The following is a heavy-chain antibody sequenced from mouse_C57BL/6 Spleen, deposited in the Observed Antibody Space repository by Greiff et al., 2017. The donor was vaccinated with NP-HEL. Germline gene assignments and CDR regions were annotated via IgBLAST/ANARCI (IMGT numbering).Heavy chain of an antibody. CDR1: GYTFTSYW. J-gene: IGHJ2*01. D-gene: IGHD4-1*01. Sequence: QVQLQQPGAELVKPGASVKLSCKASGYTFTSYWMQWVKQRPGQGLEWIGEIDPSDSYTNYNQKFKGKATLTVDTSSSTAYMQLSSLTSEDSAVYYCARRALNWDDDYWGQGTTLTVSS. CDR3: ARRALNWDDDY. CDR2: IDPSDSYT. V-gene: IGHV1-50*01.